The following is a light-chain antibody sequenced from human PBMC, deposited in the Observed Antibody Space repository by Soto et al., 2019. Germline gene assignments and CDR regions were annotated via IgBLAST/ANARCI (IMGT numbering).Light chain of an antibody. CDR3: QQYDSSPYS. J-gene: IGKJ2*01. Sequence: EIVLTQSPATLSLSPGERATLSCRASQSISNYLAWYQQKPGQAPRLLIYAASSRETGIPDTFSGSGSGTDFTLTISRLEPEDFAVYYCQQYDSSPYSFGQGTKVDIK. CDR2: AAS. CDR1: QSISNY. V-gene: IGKV3-20*01.